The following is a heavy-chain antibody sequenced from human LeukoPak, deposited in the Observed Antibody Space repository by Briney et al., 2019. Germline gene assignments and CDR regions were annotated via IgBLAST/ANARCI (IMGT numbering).Heavy chain of an antibody. J-gene: IGHJ3*02. V-gene: IGHV1-8*01. CDR3: AAQYTGRPNDAFDI. CDR2: MNPNSGNT. CDR1: GYTFTSYD. D-gene: IGHD1-26*01. Sequence: GASVKVSCKASGYTFTSYDINWVRQATGQGLEWMGWMNPNSGNTGYAQKFQGRVTMTRNTSISTAYMELSSLRSEDTAVYYCAAQYTGRPNDAFDIWGQGTMVTVSS.